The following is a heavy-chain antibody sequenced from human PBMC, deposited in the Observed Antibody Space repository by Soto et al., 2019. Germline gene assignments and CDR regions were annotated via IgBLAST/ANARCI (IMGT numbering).Heavy chain of an antibody. V-gene: IGHV1-2*02. CDR3: ARDLEKGGGSAGFDY. D-gene: IGHD1-26*01. CDR1: GYTFTDYY. CDR2: INPKSGGT. J-gene: IGHJ4*02. Sequence: ASVKVSCKASGYTFTDYYMHWVRQAPGQGLEWMGWINPKSGGTMYPQKFQGRVTMTWDTSISTAYMALTRLRSDDKAVYYCARDLEKGGGSAGFDYWGQGILVTVSS.